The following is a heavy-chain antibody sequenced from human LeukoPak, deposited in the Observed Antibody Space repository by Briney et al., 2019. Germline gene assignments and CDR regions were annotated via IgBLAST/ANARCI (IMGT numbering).Heavy chain of an antibody. Sequence: GASVKVSCKASGYTFTGYYMHWVRQAPGQGLEWMGWINPNSGGTNYAQKFQGRVTMTRDTSISTAYMEPSRLRSDDTAVYYCARVTDIVATIYGMDVWGQGTTVTVSS. CDR3: ARVTDIVATIYGMDV. D-gene: IGHD5-12*01. CDR2: INPNSGGT. J-gene: IGHJ6*02. CDR1: GYTFTGYY. V-gene: IGHV1-2*02.